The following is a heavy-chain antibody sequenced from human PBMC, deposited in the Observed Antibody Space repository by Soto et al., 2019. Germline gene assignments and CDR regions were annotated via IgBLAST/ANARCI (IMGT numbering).Heavy chain of an antibody. J-gene: IGHJ4*02. Sequence: SVKVSCKASGCTISSYPISWVRQAPGQGLEWMGRIIPILGIANYAQKFQGRVTITADKSTSTAYMELSSLRSEDTAVYYCARTYYVDIVATTAQYYFDYWGQGTLVTVSS. CDR3: ARTYYVDIVATTAQYYFDY. V-gene: IGHV1-69*02. D-gene: IGHD5-12*01. CDR2: IIPILGIA. CDR1: GCTISSYP.